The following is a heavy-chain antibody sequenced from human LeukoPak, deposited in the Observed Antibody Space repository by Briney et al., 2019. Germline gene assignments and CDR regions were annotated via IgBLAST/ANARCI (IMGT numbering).Heavy chain of an antibody. Sequence: VASVKVSCKASGYTFTSYGISWVRQAPGQGLEWMGWISAYNGNTNYAQKFQGRVTITRNTSISTAYMELSSLRSEDTAVYYCARSGYCSSTSCYTYDAFDIWGQGTMVTVSS. J-gene: IGHJ3*02. D-gene: IGHD2-2*02. CDR1: GYTFTSYG. V-gene: IGHV1-18*01. CDR2: ISAYNGNT. CDR3: ARSGYCSSTSCYTYDAFDI.